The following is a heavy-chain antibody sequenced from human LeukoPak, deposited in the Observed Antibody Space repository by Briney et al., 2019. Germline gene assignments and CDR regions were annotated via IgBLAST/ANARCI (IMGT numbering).Heavy chain of an antibody. D-gene: IGHD7-27*01. Sequence: SQTLSLTCTVSGGSISSGSYYWNWIRQPAGKGLEWIGRIYTSGSTNYNPSLKSRVTISVDTSKNQFSLKLSSVTAPDTAVYHCASGPTTGYYYYMDVWGKGTTVTVSS. V-gene: IGHV4-61*02. CDR1: GGSISSGSYY. J-gene: IGHJ6*03. CDR3: ASGPTTGYYYYMDV. CDR2: IYTSGST.